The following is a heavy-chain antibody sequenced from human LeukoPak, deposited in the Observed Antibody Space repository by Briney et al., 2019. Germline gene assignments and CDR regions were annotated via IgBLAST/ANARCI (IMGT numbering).Heavy chain of an antibody. D-gene: IGHD3-3*01. CDR2: ISGSGGST. CDR3: AKDQDREFYDFWSGLSAFDI. J-gene: IGHJ3*02. Sequence: GGPLRLSCAASGFTFSSYAMSWVRQAPGKGLEWVSAISGSGGSTYYADSVKGRFTISRDNSKNTLYLQTNSLRAEDTAVYYCAKDQDREFYDFWSGLSAFDIWGQGTMVTVSS. CDR1: GFTFSSYA. V-gene: IGHV3-23*01.